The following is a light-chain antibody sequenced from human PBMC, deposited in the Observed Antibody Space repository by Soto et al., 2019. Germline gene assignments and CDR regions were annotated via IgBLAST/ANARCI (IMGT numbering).Light chain of an antibody. J-gene: IGKJ4*01. Sequence: AIRMTQSPSSFSASIGDRVTITCRASQGFGNYLAWYQQKPGTAPRLLIYATSTLQSGVPSRFSGSGSGTDFTLTISCLQSVDFATYFCQQYHSYPLTFSGGTKVEIK. CDR1: QGFGNY. CDR3: QQYHSYPLT. CDR2: ATS. V-gene: IGKV1-8*01.